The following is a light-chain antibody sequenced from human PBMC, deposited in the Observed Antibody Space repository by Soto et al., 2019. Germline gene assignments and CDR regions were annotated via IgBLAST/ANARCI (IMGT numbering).Light chain of an antibody. Sequence: QSALTQPASVSGSPGQSITISCTGTSSDVGNSNLVSWYQHHPDKPPKLVIYDDTKRPSGVSNRFSGSKSVNTASLTISGLQAEDEADYYCSSYSTTTSIIFGAGTKLTVL. V-gene: IGLV2-14*02. CDR1: SSDVGNSNL. CDR2: DDT. J-gene: IGLJ2*01. CDR3: SSYSTTTSII.